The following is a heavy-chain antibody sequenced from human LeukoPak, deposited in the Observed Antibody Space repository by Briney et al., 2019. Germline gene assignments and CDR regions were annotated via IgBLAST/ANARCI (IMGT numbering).Heavy chain of an antibody. V-gene: IGHV4-31*03. CDR2: IYYSGST. D-gene: IGHD2-15*01. Sequence: SQTLSLTCTVSGGSISSGGYCWSWLRQHPGKGLEWIGYIYYSGSTYYNPSLKSRVTISVDTSKNQFSLKLSSVTAADTAVYYCARTSIVVVVAAWGTSSYYFDYWGQGTLVTVSS. J-gene: IGHJ4*02. CDR3: ARTSIVVVVAAWGTSSYYFDY. CDR1: GGSISSGGYC.